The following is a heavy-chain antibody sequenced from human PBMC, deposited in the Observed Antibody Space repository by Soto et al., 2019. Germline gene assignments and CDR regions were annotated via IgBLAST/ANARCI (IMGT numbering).Heavy chain of an antibody. V-gene: IGHV4-31*03. CDR1: GGSISSGGYY. CDR3: ARDLEYYGSGFDP. D-gene: IGHD3-10*01. Sequence: SETLSLTCTVSGGSISSGGYYWSWISQHPGKGLEWIGYIYYSGSTYYNPSLKSRVTISVDTSKNQFSLKLSSVTAADTAVYYCARDLEYYGSGFDPWGQGTLVTVSS. J-gene: IGHJ5*02. CDR2: IYYSGST.